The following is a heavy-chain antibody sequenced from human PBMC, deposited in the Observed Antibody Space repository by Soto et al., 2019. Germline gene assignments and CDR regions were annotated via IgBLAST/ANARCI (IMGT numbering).Heavy chain of an antibody. CDR3: ARSDFSGDYCDY. CDR2: IYYSGST. J-gene: IGHJ4*02. V-gene: IGHV4-59*08. Sequence: PSETLSLTCTVSGGSISSFYWSWIRQPPGKGLEWVGYIYYSGSTNYNPSLKSRVTISVDTSKNQFSLKLSSVTAADTAVYYCARSDFSGDYCDYWGQGTLVTVSS. CDR1: GGSISSFY. D-gene: IGHD4-17*01.